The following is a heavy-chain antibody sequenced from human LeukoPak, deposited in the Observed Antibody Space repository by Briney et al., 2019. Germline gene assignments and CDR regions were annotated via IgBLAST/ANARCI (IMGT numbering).Heavy chain of an antibody. J-gene: IGHJ5*02. CDR2: IYSGGDT. CDR3: ARDPPAVRTNTYA. Sequence: GGSLRLSCAASGFTVSNNYMNWVRQAPGKGLEWVSLIYSGGDTHYADSVKGRFTISRDSSKNTLYLQMNSLRAEDTAVYYCARDPPAVRTNTYAWGQGTLVTVSP. V-gene: IGHV3-66*01. CDR1: GFTVSNNY. D-gene: IGHD4/OR15-4a*01.